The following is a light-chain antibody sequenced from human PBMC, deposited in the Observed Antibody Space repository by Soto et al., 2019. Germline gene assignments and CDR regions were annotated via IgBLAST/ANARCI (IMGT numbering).Light chain of an antibody. CDR2: AAS. V-gene: IGKV1-9*01. CDR3: QQFKNYPIT. J-gene: IGKJ5*01. Sequence: IQLTQSPSSLSASVGDRVTFTCRASEDISSYLVWYQQKPGAAPKLLIYAASALHSGVPSRFSGSGSGTDFTLTISNLHPEDFAVYFCQQFKNYPITFGQGTRLEI. CDR1: EDISSY.